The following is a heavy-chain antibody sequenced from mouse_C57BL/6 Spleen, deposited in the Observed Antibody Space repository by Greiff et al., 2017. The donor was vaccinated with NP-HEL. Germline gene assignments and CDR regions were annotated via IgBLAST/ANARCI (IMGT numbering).Heavy chain of an antibody. CDR3: ARPLYDYDGSYYAMDY. CDR1: GYTFTDYY. V-gene: IGHV1-75*01. Sequence: QVQLKESGPELVKPGASVKISCKASGYTFTDYYINWVKQRPGQGLEWIGWIFPGSGSTYYNEKFKGKATLTVDKSSSTAYMLLSSLTSEDSAVYFCARPLYDYDGSYYAMDYWGQGTSVTVSS. J-gene: IGHJ4*01. D-gene: IGHD2-4*01. CDR2: IFPGSGST.